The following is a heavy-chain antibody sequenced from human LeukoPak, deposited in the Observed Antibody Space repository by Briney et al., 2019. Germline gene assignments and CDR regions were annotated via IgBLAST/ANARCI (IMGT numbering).Heavy chain of an antibody. V-gene: IGHV4-30-2*01. CDR1: GGSISSGGYS. J-gene: IGHJ4*02. CDR3: ARVDGGWGSVYFDY. Sequence: SETLSLTCAVSGGSISSGGYSWSWIRQPPGKGLEWIGYIYHSGSTYYNPSLKSRVTISVDRSKNQFSLRLSSVTAADTAVYYCARVDGGWGSVYFDYWGQGTLVTVSS. CDR2: IYHSGST. D-gene: IGHD6-19*01.